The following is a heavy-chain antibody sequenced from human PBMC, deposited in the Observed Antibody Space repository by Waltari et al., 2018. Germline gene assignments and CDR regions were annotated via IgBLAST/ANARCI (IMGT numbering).Heavy chain of an antibody. Sequence: QLQLQESGPGLVKPSETLSLTCTVSGGSISSSSYYWGWIRQPPGKGLEWIGSIYYSGSTYYNPSLKSRVTISVDTSKNQFSLKLSSVTAADTAVYYCARPDCSGGSCYGGWGQGTLVTVSS. CDR2: IYYSGST. D-gene: IGHD2-15*01. CDR1: GGSISSSSYY. V-gene: IGHV4-39*07. J-gene: IGHJ4*02. CDR3: ARPDCSGGSCYGG.